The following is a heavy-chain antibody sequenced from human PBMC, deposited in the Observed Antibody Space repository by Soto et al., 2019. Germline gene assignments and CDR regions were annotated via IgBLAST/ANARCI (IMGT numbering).Heavy chain of an antibody. V-gene: IGHV3-30*18. Sequence: GGSLRLSCAASGFTFSSYGMHWVRQAPGKGLEWVAVISYDGSNKYYADSVKGRFTISRDNSKNTLYLQMNSLRAEDTAVYYCAKCYYGSGSYHYYYYGMDVWGQGTTVTVSS. CDR2: ISYDGSNK. CDR1: GFTFSSYG. CDR3: AKCYYGSGSYHYYYYGMDV. D-gene: IGHD3-10*01. J-gene: IGHJ6*02.